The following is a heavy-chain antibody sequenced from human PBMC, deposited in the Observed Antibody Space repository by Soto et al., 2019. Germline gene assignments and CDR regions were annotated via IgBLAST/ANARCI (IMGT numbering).Heavy chain of an antibody. CDR2: IIPIFGTA. J-gene: IGHJ6*02. CDR3: AREEQLVLYYYGMDV. D-gene: IGHD6-13*01. CDR1: GGTFSSYA. Sequence: GASVRVSCKASGGTFSSYASSWVRQAPGQGLEWMGGIIPIFGTANYAQKFQGRVTITADESTSTAYMELSSLRSEDTAVYYCAREEQLVLYYYGMDVWGQGTTVTVSS. V-gene: IGHV1-69*13.